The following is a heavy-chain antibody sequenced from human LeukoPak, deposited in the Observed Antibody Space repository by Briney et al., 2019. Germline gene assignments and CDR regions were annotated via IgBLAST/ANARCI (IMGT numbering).Heavy chain of an antibody. CDR2: IIPIFGTA. J-gene: IGHJ3*02. CDR3: ASPNIAAAGTPDAFDI. V-gene: IGHV1-69*01. CDR1: GGTFSSYA. D-gene: IGHD6-13*01. Sequence: SVKVSCKASGGTFSSYAISWVRQAPGQGLEWMGGIIPIFGTANYAQKFQGRVTITADESTSTAYMELSSLRSEDTAVYYCASPNIAAAGTPDAFDIWGQGTMVTVSS.